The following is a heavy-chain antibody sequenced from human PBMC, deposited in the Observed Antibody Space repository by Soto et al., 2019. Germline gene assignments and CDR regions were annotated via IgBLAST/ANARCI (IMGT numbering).Heavy chain of an antibody. J-gene: IGHJ5*02. CDR1: GASITPNY. V-gene: IGHV4-59*08. Sequence: QVRLQESGPGLLKPSETLSLTCSVSGASITPNYWSWIRQAPGKGLEWIGYIYFAGTTTYNPSLKSRVSLSVDTSENQCALNLTSVTAADTAVYYCARLGAYYQALDTWGQGILVTVSS. D-gene: IGHD3-22*01. CDR2: IYFAGTT. CDR3: ARLGAYYQALDT.